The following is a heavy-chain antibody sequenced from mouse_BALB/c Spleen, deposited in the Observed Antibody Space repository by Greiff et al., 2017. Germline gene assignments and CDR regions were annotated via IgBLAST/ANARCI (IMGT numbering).Heavy chain of an antibody. J-gene: IGHJ4*01. D-gene: IGHD1-1*02. Sequence: QVHVKQSGAELAKPGASVKMSCKASGYTFTSYWMHWVKQRPGQGLEWIGYINPSTGYTEYNQKFKDKATLTADKSSSTAYMQLSSLTSEDSAVYYCATYYGYDAMDYWGRGTRVTVSS. V-gene: IGHV1-7*01. CDR3: ATYYGYDAMDY. CDR1: GYTFTSYW. CDR2: INPSTGYT.